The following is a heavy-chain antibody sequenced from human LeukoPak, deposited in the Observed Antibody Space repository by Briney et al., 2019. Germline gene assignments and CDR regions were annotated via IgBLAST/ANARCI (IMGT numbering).Heavy chain of an antibody. V-gene: IGHV3-74*01. CDR2: INSDGSST. CDR3: ARASTLYYYDTSGYFY. Sequence: PGGSLRLSCSASGXTFSNYWMHWVRQAPGKGLVWVSRINSDGSSTSYADPVKGRFTISRDNAKNTLYLQMNSLRAEDTAVYCCARASTLYYYDTSGYFYWGQGTLVTVSS. CDR1: GXTFSNYW. J-gene: IGHJ4*02. D-gene: IGHD3-22*01.